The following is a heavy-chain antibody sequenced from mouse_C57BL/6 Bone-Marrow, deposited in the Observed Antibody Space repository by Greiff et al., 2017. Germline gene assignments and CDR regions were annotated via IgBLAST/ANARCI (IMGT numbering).Heavy chain of an antibody. CDR1: GYAFSSSW. J-gene: IGHJ3*01. V-gene: IGHV1-82*01. CDR2: IYPGDGDT. CDR3: ARWCGYDAGFAY. D-gene: IGHD2-2*01. Sequence: QVQLKHSGPELVKPGASVKISCKASGYAFSSSWMNWVKQRPGKGLEWIGRIYPGDGDTNYNGKFKGKATLTADKSSSTAYMQLRSLTSEVSAVYVCARWCGYDAGFAYWGQGTLVTGSA.